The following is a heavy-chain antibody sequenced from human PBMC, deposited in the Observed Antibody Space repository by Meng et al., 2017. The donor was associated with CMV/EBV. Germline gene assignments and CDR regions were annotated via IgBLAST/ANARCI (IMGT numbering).Heavy chain of an antibody. J-gene: IGHJ4*02. V-gene: IGHV4-61*01. CDR1: GGSVSRGSYY. Sequence: AETLALTCTVCGGSVSRGSYYWSWIRQPPGKGLEGIGYNYYSGSTNYNPSLKSRVTISVDTSKNQFSLKLSSVTAADTAVYYCARSGVGVRWGQGTLVTVSS. CDR3: ARSGVGVR. CDR2: NYYSGST. D-gene: IGHD3-10*01.